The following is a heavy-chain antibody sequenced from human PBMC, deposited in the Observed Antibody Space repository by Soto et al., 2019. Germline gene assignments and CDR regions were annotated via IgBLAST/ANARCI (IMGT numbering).Heavy chain of an antibody. J-gene: IGHJ4*02. Sequence: PGGSLRLSCSASGFTSSTYAMHWVRQAPGKGLDDVSAIQCDGRTYYVDSVKGRFTISSDNSKNMLYLQMSSLRPEHTAVYYCVKDGSGWQEFGAQGTLGALSS. CDR2: IQCDGRT. V-gene: IGHV3-64D*09. CDR3: VKDGSGWQEF. CDR1: GFTSSTYA. D-gene: IGHD3-3*01.